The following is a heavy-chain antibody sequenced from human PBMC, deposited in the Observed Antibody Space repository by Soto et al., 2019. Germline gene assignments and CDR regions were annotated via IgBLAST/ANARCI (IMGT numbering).Heavy chain of an antibody. CDR3: ARHHGPTTSENWFDP. J-gene: IGHJ5*02. Sequence: QVHLVQSGVEVKTPGASVKGSCQASGYTFFTYDISWVRQAPGQGLEWMGWISTYRGDTKYAQKCQGSVTMTTDTSTTTAYLELRSLRSDDTAVYYCARHHGPTTSENWFDPWGQGTLVTVSS. CDR1: GYTFFTYD. CDR2: ISTYRGDT. V-gene: IGHV1-18*01. D-gene: IGHD5-12*01.